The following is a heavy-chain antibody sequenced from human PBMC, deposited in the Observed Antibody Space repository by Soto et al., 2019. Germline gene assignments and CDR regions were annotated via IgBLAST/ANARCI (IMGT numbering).Heavy chain of an antibody. CDR1: GFTFSNYG. Sequence: PGGSLRLSCAASGFTFSNYGMHWVRQAPGKGLEWVAFIWYDGGNKYYAESVKGRFTISRDNSKNTLYLQMDSLRAEDMAVYYCARDGDVNTGFGKDYWGQGTLVTVSS. V-gene: IGHV3-33*01. CDR3: ARDGDVNTGFGKDY. CDR2: IWYDGGNK. J-gene: IGHJ4*02. D-gene: IGHD3-16*01.